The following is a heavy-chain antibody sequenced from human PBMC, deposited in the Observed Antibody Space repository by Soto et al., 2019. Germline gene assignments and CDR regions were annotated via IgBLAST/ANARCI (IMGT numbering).Heavy chain of an antibody. CDR2: ISGSGGST. CDR3: AKSDGYRTSHYYYYYMHV. D-gene: IGHD2-21*01. CDR1: GFTFSSYA. V-gene: IGHV3-23*01. J-gene: IGHJ6*03. Sequence: EVQLLESGGGLVQPGGSLRLSCAASGFTFSSYAMSWVRQAPGKGLEWVSAISGSGGSTYYADSVKGRFTISRDNSKNTLYLQMDSLRAEDTGVYYCAKSDGYRTSHYYYYYMHVWGKGTPVTASS.